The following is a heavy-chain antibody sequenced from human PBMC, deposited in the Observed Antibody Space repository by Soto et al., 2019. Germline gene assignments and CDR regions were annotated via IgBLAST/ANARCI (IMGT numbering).Heavy chain of an antibody. V-gene: IGHV1-3*01. Sequence: ASVKVSCKASGYTFTSYAMHWVRQAPGQRLEWMGWINAGNGNTKYSQKFQGRVTITRDTSASTAYMELSSLRSEDTAVYYCARDLEQSVVVIPNDALDIPGQGTTATVSS. CDR2: INAGNGNT. J-gene: IGHJ3*02. CDR1: GYTFTSYA. CDR3: ARDLEQSVVVIPNDALDI. D-gene: IGHD3-22*01.